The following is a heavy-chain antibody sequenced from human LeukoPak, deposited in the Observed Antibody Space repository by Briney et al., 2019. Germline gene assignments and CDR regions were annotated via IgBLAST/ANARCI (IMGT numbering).Heavy chain of an antibody. V-gene: IGHV3-64*01. D-gene: IGHD2-15*01. CDR2: ITNNGGST. CDR1: GFTFSSYA. J-gene: IGHJ4*02. CDR3: ARDESDCRGGTCDRGPYDY. Sequence: GGSLRLSCAASGFTFSSYAMHWVRQAPGKGLEYVSAITNNGGSTYYGNSVKGRFTISRDNSKNTLYLQMGSLRADDMAVYYCARDESDCRGGTCDRGPYDYWGQGTLVTVSS.